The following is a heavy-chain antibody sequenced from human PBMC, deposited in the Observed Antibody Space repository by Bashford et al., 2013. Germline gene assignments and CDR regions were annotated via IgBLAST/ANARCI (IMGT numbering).Heavy chain of an antibody. Sequence: TSGGSLRLSCEASRFTFSDYHMSWIRQAPGRGWSGFHYISSSGDIKYYADSVKGRFTISRDSTRNSLFLQMNSLRAEDTAVYYCARAYVTRGDCLDYWGRGTLVTVSS. CDR3: ARAYVTRGDCLDY. D-gene: IGHD3-10*02. J-gene: IGHJ4*02. CDR2: ISSSGDIK. V-gene: IGHV3-11*01. CDR1: RFTFSDYH.